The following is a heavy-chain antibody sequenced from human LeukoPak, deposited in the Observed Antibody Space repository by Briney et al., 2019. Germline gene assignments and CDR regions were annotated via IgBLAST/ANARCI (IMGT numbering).Heavy chain of an antibody. CDR3: ARDVAVAGTHFDY. V-gene: IGHV3-11*04. D-gene: IGHD6-19*01. J-gene: IGHJ4*02. Sequence: GGSLRLSCAASGFTFSDYYMSWIRQAPGKGLEWVSYISSSGSTIYYADSVKGRFTISRDNAKNSLYLQMNSLRAEDTAVYYRARDVAVAGTHFDYWGQGTLVTVSS. CDR1: GFTFSDYY. CDR2: ISSSGSTI.